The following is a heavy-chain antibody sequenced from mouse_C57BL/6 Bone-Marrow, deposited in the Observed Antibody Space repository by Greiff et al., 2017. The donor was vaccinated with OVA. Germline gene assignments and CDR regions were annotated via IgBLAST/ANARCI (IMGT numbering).Heavy chain of an antibody. CDR3: ASDYYGSRKAYWYFDV. J-gene: IGHJ1*03. D-gene: IGHD1-1*01. CDR2: IDPANGNT. CDR1: GFNIQNTY. V-gene: IGHV14-3*01. Sequence: LVESVAELVRPGASVKLSCTASGFNIQNTYMHWVKQRPEQGLEWIGRIDPANGNTKYAPKFQGKATITADTSSNTAYLQLSSLTSEDTAIYYCASDYYGSRKAYWYFDVWGTGTTVTVSS.